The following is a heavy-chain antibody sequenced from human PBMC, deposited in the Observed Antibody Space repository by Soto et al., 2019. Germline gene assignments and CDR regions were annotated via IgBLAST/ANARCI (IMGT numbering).Heavy chain of an antibody. CDR3: ARDVAIYGILTGHPTLDY. V-gene: IGHV1-18*04. D-gene: IGHD3-9*01. J-gene: IGHJ4*02. CDR1: GYTFTSYG. CDR2: ISAYNGNT. Sequence: ASVKVSCKASGYTFTSYGISWVRQAPGQGLEWMGWISAYNGNTNYAQKLQGRVTMTTDTSTSTAYMELRSLRSDDTAVYYCARDVAIYGILTGHPTLDYWGQGTLVTVSS.